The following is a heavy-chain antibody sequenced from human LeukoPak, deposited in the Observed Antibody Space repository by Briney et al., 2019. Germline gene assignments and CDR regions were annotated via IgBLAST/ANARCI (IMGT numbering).Heavy chain of an antibody. CDR2: IYPGDSDT. Sequence: GASLKISFKGSGSRFTSYWIGWVRPMPGKGLEWMGIIYPGDSDTRYSPSFQGQVTISADKSISTAYLQWSSLKASDTAMYYCARIAVAPYNWFDPWGQGTLVTVSS. D-gene: IGHD6-19*01. CDR3: ARIAVAPYNWFDP. V-gene: IGHV5-51*01. J-gene: IGHJ5*02. CDR1: GSRFTSYW.